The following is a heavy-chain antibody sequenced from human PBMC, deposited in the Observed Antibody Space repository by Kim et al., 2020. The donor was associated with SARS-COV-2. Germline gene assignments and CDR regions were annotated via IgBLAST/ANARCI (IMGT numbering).Heavy chain of an antibody. CDR2: I. Sequence: IYYADSVKGRFTISRDNAKNSLYLQMNSLRAEDTAVYYCARQTVFTMIVDWGQGTTVTVSS. V-gene: IGHV3-11*01. D-gene: IGHD3-22*01. J-gene: IGHJ6*02. CDR3: ARQTVFTMIVD.